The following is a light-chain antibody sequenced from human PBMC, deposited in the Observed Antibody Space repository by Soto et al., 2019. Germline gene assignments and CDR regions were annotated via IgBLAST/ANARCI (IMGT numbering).Light chain of an antibody. CDR2: AAS. CDR1: QAIGND. Sequence: DIQMTQSPSSLSASVGDRVTITCRASQAIGNDLGWYQQKPGKAPNRLIYAASTLQSGVPSRFSGSGSGTEFTLTISSLQPEDFATYYCLQHNSYPRTFSQGTKVEIK. J-gene: IGKJ1*01. V-gene: IGKV1-17*01. CDR3: LQHNSYPRT.